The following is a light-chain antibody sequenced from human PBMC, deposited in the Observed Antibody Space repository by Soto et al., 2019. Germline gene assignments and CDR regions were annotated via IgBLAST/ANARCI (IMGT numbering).Light chain of an antibody. CDR3: SSFTSSNTWL. CDR1: SSNVGGYNY. CDR2: EVT. J-gene: IGLJ3*02. Sequence: QSALTQPASVSGSPGQSITIYCTGTSSNVGGYNYVSWYQQYPGKAPKLMIFEVTNRPSGVSDRFSGSKSGNTASLTISGLQAEDEADYYCSSFTSSNTWLFGGGTKLTVL. V-gene: IGLV2-14*01.